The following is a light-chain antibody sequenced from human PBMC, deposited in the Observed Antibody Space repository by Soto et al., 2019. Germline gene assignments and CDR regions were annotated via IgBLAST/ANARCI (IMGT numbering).Light chain of an antibody. V-gene: IGKV1-5*03. CDR3: QEYETFSPWT. Sequence: DIQMTQSPSIVSASVGDRVTITCRASQRIDTWLAWYQQKPGTAPKLLIYKATTLQSGVPSGFSGSGSGTEFTLAISSLEPDDFATYYCQEYETFSPWTFGQGTKVDI. CDR2: KAT. J-gene: IGKJ1*01. CDR1: QRIDTW.